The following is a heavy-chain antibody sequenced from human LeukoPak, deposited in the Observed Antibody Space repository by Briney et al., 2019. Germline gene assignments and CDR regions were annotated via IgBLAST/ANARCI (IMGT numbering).Heavy chain of an antibody. CDR1: GFTFSSYA. D-gene: IGHD3-22*01. CDR3: ARDLYYYDSSPFPPPDY. CDR2: ISSSGSYI. J-gene: IGHJ4*02. Sequence: PGGSLRLSCAASGFTFSSYAMSWVRQAPGKGLEWVSSISSSGSYIYYADSVKGRFTISRDNAKNSLYLQMNSLRAEDTAVYYCARDLYYYDSSPFPPPDYWGQGTLVTVSS. V-gene: IGHV3-21*01.